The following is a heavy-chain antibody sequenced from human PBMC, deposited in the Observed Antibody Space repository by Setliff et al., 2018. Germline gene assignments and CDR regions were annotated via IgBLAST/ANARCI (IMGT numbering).Heavy chain of an antibody. J-gene: IGHJ4*02. V-gene: IGHV4-61*09. CDR3: ARGDSSGNNYPVLDY. Sequence: SETLSLTCTVSGGSISSGNYYWSWIRQPAGKAPEWIGHIFSKGSTNNNPSLKSRVTISIDSSKNQMSLRMTSVTAADTAVYYCARGDSSGNNYPVLDYWGQGTLVTVSS. CDR1: GGSISSGNYY. D-gene: IGHD5-18*01. CDR2: IFSKGST.